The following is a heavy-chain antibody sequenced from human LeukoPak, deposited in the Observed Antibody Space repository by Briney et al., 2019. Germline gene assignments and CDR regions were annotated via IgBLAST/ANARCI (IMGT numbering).Heavy chain of an antibody. CDR2: ISSSSSYI. V-gene: IGHV3-21*01. Sequence: GGSLRLSCAASGFTFSSYSMNWVRQAPGKGLEWVSSISSSSSYIYYADSVKGRFTISRGNAKNSLYLQMNSLRAEDTAVYYCAIDILTGYYYSSVMDYWGQGTLVTVSS. CDR1: GFTFSSYS. CDR3: AIDILTGYYYSSVMDY. D-gene: IGHD3-9*01. J-gene: IGHJ4*02.